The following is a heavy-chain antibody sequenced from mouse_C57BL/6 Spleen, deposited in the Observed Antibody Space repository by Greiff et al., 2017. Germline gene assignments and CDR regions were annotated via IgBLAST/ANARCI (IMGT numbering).Heavy chain of an antibody. J-gene: IGHJ3*01. V-gene: IGHV7-3*01. CDR2: IRNKANGYTT. CDR3: ARYYDGYYAWFAY. D-gene: IGHD2-3*01. Sequence: EVQGVESGGGLVQPGGSLSLSCAASGFTFTDYYMSWVRQPPGKALEWLGFIRNKANGYTTEYSASVKGRFTISRDNSQSILYLQMKALRAEDSATYYCARYYDGYYAWFAYWGQGTLVTVSA. CDR1: GFTFTDYY.